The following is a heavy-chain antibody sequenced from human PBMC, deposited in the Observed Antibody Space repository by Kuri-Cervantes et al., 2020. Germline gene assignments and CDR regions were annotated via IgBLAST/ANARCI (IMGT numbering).Heavy chain of an antibody. J-gene: IGHJ5*02. CDR3: ARVHRWELLFRFDP. CDR2: IYYSGST. D-gene: IGHD1-26*01. V-gene: IGHV4-61*08. Sequence: SGPTLVKPTQTLTLTCTFSGFSLSTIGVGVGWIRQPPGKALEWLGYIYYSGSTNYNPSLKSRVTISVDTSKNQFSLKLSSVTAADTAVYYCARVHRWELLFRFDPWGQGTLVTVSS. CDR1: GFSLSTIGVG.